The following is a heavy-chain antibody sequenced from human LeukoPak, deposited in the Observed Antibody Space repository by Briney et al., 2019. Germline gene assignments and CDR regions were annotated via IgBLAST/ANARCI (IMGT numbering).Heavy chain of an antibody. CDR2: INHSGST. Sequence: SETLSLTRAVFGGSFSGYNWNWLRQPARKGLEWIGEINHSGSTNYNPSLRSRVTISLDTSKNQFSLKLSSVTAADTAVYYCARGVYTELSTIMGYFVRWGRGTPVAVSS. J-gene: IGHJ4*02. V-gene: IGHV4-34*01. D-gene: IGHD5-24*01. CDR3: ARGVYTELSTIMGYFVR. CDR1: GGSFSGYN.